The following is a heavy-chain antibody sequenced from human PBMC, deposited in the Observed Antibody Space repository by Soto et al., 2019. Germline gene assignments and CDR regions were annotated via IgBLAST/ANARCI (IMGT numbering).Heavy chain of an antibody. Sequence: SETLSLTCTVSGGSIISGGYYWSWIRQHPGKGLEWIGYIYYSGSTYYNPSLKSRVTISVDTSKNQFSLKLSSVTAADTAVYYCARDRGTGSGYYGYYYYGMDVWGQGTTVTVSS. CDR3: ARDRGTGSGYYGYYYYGMDV. V-gene: IGHV4-31*03. CDR1: GGSIISGGYY. CDR2: IYYSGST. J-gene: IGHJ6*02. D-gene: IGHD3-3*01.